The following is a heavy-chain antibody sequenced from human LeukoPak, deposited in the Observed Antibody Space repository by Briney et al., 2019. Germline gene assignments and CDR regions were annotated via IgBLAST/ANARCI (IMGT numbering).Heavy chain of an antibody. J-gene: IGHJ4*02. V-gene: IGHV4-39*07. CDR1: GGSISSSSYY. Sequence: SETLSLTCTVSGGSISSSSYYWGWIRQPPGKGLEWIGSIYYSGSTYYNPSLKSRVTMSVDTSKNQFSLKLSSVTAADTAVYYCVRDSLYYYGSGSYYLDYWGQGTLVTVSS. D-gene: IGHD3-10*01. CDR2: IYYSGST. CDR3: VRDSLYYYGSGSYYLDY.